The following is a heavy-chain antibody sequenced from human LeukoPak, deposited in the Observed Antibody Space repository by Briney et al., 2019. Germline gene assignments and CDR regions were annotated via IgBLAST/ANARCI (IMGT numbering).Heavy chain of an antibody. D-gene: IGHD3-16*01. CDR2: INEDGSEE. V-gene: IGHV3-7*01. J-gene: IGHJ4*02. Sequence: GGSLRLSCVTSGFTFSSYWMSWVRQAPGKGLEWVANINEDGSEENYVDSMKGRLTISRDNARNSLYLQMDSLRADDTAVYYCARPSFAGRGWGSDNWGQGTLVTVGS. CDR3: ARPSFAGRGWGSDN. CDR1: GFTFSSYW.